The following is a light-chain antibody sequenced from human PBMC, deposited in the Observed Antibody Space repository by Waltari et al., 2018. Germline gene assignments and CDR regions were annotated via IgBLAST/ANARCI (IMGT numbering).Light chain of an antibody. V-gene: IGKV3-11*01. CDR2: DVS. CDR3: QRRSNWPGT. J-gene: IGKJ1*01. Sequence: EIVLTQSPATLSLSPGERATLSCRASQSLRRYLAWYQQKPGQAPRLLIYDVSNRATGIPARFSGSGSGTDFTLTISSLEPEDFAVYYCQRRSNWPGTFGQGTRVEIK. CDR1: QSLRRY.